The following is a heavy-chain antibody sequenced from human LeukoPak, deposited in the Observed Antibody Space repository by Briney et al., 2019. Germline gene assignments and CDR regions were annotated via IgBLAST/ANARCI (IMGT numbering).Heavy chain of an antibody. D-gene: IGHD3-16*01. V-gene: IGHV3-48*01. J-gene: IGHJ6*02. CDR2: ISGSSSAI. CDR3: ARGGGLDV. CDR1: GFTFSAYN. Sequence: GGSLRLSCAASGFTFSAYNMIWVRQAPGKGLEWLSYISGSSSAIYYADSVQGRFTISRDNAKNSLYLQMSNLRAEDTAVYFCARGGGLDVWGQGATVTVSS.